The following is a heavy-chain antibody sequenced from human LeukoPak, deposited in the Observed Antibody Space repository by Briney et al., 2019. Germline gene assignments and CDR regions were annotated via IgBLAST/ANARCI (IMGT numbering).Heavy chain of an antibody. CDR2: IKQGGSEK. CDR3: ARDTRGYFDL. J-gene: IGHJ2*01. CDR1: GFTFRSYW. V-gene: IGHV3-7*04. Sequence: GGSLRLSCAASGFTFRSYWMSWVRQAPGKGLEWVANIKQGGSEKFYVDSVKGRFTISRDNAKKSLYLQMNSLRAEDTAVYYCARDTRGYFDLWGRGTQVTVSS. D-gene: IGHD1-1*01.